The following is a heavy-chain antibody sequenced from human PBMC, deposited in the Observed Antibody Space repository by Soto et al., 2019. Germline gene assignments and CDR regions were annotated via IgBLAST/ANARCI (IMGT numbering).Heavy chain of an antibody. D-gene: IGHD1-1*01. CDR3: AKWAGWTLERLFDF. J-gene: IGHJ4*02. V-gene: IGHV3-11*03. Sequence: PGGSLRLSCAASGFTFSDYYMSWIRQAPGKGLEWVSYISSSSSYTNYADSVKGRFTISRDNAKNSLYLQMNSLRAEDTAVHYCAKWAGWTLERLFDFWGLGTLVTVSS. CDR1: GFTFSDYY. CDR2: ISSSSSYT.